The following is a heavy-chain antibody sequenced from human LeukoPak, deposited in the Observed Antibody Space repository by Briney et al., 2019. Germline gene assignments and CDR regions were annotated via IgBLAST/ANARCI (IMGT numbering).Heavy chain of an antibody. J-gene: IGHJ4*02. CDR2: ISYDGSNK. CDR3: ARDHTGAYCTNGVCYSFDY. Sequence: GGSLRLSCAASGFTFSSYAMHWVRQAPGKGLEWVAVISYDGSNKYYADSVKGRFTISRDNPKNTLYLQMNSLRAEDTAVYYCARDHTGAYCTNGVCYSFDYWGQGTLVTVSS. V-gene: IGHV3-30-3*01. CDR1: GFTFSSYA. D-gene: IGHD2-8*01.